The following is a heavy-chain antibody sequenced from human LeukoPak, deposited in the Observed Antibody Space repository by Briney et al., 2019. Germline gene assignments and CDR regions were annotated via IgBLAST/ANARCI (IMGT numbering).Heavy chain of an antibody. CDR1: GFTFSSYS. Sequence: GGSLRLSCAASGFTFSSYSMNWVRQAPGKGLEWVSSISRTSRHKYYSDSVKGRFTISRDDAENSLFLQMDSLRAEDTAIYYCVRDMNTVTTCYLQFWGQGTLVTVST. CDR3: VRDMNTVTTCYLQF. J-gene: IGHJ1*01. CDR2: ISRTSRHK. V-gene: IGHV3-21*01. D-gene: IGHD1-1*01.